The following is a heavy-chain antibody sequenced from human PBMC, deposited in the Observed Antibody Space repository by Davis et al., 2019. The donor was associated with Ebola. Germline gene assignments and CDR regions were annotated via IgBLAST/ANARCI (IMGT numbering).Heavy chain of an antibody. Sequence: PGGSLRLSCAASGFTFSGYWMSWVRQAPGKGLEWVASIKQDGSEKYHVDSVRGRFTISRDNSKNTVYVQMNSLRPEDTALYYCATDPHDTFYHFDIRGQGTLVTVSS. CDR3: ATDPHDTFYHFDI. CDR2: IKQDGSEK. J-gene: IGHJ4*02. D-gene: IGHD2/OR15-2a*01. CDR1: GFTFSGYW. V-gene: IGHV3-7*01.